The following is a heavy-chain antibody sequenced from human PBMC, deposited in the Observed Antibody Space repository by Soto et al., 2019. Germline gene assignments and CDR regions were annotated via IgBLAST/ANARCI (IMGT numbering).Heavy chain of an antibody. Sequence: EVQLLESGGGLVQPGGSLRLSCAASGFTFSSYAMSWVRQAPGKGLEWVSAISGSGGSTYYADSVKGRFTISRDNSKNTLYLQMNSLRAEDTAVYYWAKDRVPSWYFDLWGRGTLVTVSS. D-gene: IGHD1-1*01. V-gene: IGHV3-23*01. J-gene: IGHJ2*01. CDR1: GFTFSSYA. CDR3: AKDRVPSWYFDL. CDR2: ISGSGGST.